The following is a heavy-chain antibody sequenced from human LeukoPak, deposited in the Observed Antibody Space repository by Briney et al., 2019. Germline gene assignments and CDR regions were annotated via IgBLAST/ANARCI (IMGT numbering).Heavy chain of an antibody. J-gene: IGHJ4*02. Sequence: PGGSLRLSCAASRFTFSSYAMSWVRQAPGKGLEWVSTISGSGGSTYYADSVKGRFTIYRDNSKNTVYLQMNSLGAEDTAVYYCVQDWAWGAFGYWGQGTLVTVSS. V-gene: IGHV3-23*01. CDR1: RFTFSSYA. D-gene: IGHD7-27*01. CDR3: VQDWAWGAFGY. CDR2: ISGSGGST.